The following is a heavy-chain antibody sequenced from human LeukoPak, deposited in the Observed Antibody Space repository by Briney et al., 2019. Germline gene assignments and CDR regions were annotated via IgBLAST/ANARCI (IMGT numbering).Heavy chain of an antibody. D-gene: IGHD3-3*01. V-gene: IGHV4-39*01. CDR3: ARFFGVGKNWFDP. J-gene: IGHJ5*02. Sequence: PSETLSLTCTVSGGSISSSSYYWGWIRQPPGKGLEWIGSIYYSGSTYYNPSLKSRVTISVDTSKNQSSLKLSSVTAADTAVYYCARFFGVGKNWFDPWGQGTLVTVSS. CDR2: IYYSGST. CDR1: GGSISSSSYY.